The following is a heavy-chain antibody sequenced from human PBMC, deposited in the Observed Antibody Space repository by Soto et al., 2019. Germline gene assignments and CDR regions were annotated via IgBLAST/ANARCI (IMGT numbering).Heavy chain of an antibody. V-gene: IGHV3-23*01. CDR1: GFTFSSYA. CDR2: ISGSDNNT. Sequence: GGSLRLSCAASGFTFSSYAMSWVRQAPGKGLEWVSAISGSDNNTYYADSVKGRFTISRDNSKNKLYLQMSSLRADDTAVYYCAPMGVWGQGTTVTVSS. CDR3: APMGV. J-gene: IGHJ6*02.